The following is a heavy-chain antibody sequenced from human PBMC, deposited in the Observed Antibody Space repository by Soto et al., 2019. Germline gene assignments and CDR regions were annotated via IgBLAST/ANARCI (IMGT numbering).Heavy chain of an antibody. CDR1: GYTLTELS. V-gene: IGHV1-24*01. CDR2: FDPEDGET. CDR3: ARAGPSGYSGYDFLNFDY. D-gene: IGHD5-12*01. J-gene: IGHJ4*02. Sequence: ASVKVSCKVSGYTLTELSMHWVRQAPGKGLEWMGGFDPEDGETIYAQKFQGRVTMTEDTSTDTAYMELSSLRSEDTAVYYCARAGPSGYSGYDFLNFDYWGQGTLVTVSS.